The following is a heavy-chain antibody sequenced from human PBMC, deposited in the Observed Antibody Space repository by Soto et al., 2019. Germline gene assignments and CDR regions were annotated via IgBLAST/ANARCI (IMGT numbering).Heavy chain of an antibody. CDR1: GGSFNTFA. Sequence: GGSVKVSCKASGGSFNTFAISWVRQAPGQGLEGVGGIIPVFGRVPSAKKSQGRLTIPADDPTSTAYMELSRLRADDPAIYFCAALPLGYCITPPCPPDYGGRGTLVTVSS. CDR2: IIPVFGRV. V-gene: IGHV1-69*13. CDR3: AALPLGYCITPPCPPDY. J-gene: IGHJ4*02. D-gene: IGHD2-15*01.